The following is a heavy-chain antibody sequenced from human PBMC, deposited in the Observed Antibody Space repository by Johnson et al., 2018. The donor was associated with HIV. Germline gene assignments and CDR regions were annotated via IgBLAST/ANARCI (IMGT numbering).Heavy chain of an antibody. CDR3: AKDLFGGVIVVGAFDI. V-gene: IGHV3-30*04. Sequence: VQLVESGGGVVQPGRSLRLSCADSGFTFSSYAIHWVRQAPGKGLEWVAVISYDGTDKYYADSVKGRFTIFRDNSKNTLYLQMKSLRAEDTAVYYCAKDLFGGVIVVGAFDIWGQGAMVTVSS. J-gene: IGHJ3*02. D-gene: IGHD3-22*01. CDR2: ISYDGTDK. CDR1: GFTFSSYA.